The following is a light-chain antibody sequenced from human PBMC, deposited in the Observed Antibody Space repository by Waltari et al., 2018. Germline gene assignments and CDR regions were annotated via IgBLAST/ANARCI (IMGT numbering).Light chain of an antibody. CDR2: EVT. CDR1: GSDIGLYNY. CDR3: SSYAHNTDLP. V-gene: IGLV2-14*03. Sequence: QSALTQPAPVSASPGHSITIPCTGSGSDIGLYNYVSWYQQHPGKAPKLIIFEVTKRPSGVSNRFSGSKSGKSASLTISGLQPEDEAHYFCSSYAHNTDLPFGGGTKLTVL. J-gene: IGLJ2*01.